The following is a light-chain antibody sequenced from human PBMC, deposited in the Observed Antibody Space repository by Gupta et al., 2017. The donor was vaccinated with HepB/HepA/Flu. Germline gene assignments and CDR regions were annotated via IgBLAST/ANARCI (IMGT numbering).Light chain of an antibody. V-gene: IGKV1-39*01. J-gene: IGKJ1*01. Sequence: DLHMTQSPSSRSASVGDRVTITCRASQKIAKFLNGSQQKARTAPNLLIHAASRSHSGVPSRISGSASSADMSLIISMRPTEDSATFCTQQTDESPRTFGQGTKVQIQ. CDR1: QKIAKF. CDR2: AAS. CDR3: QQTDESPRT.